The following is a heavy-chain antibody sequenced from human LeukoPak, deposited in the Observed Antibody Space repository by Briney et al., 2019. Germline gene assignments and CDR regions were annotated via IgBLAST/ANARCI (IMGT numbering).Heavy chain of an antibody. D-gene: IGHD5-24*01. CDR2: INPSGTT. Sequence: ASVKVSCKASGYTFNSYYMYWVRQAPGQGLEYMGIINPSGTTGYAQKFQGRVSMTGDTSTSTVYMELSSLRSEDTAVYYCARGGYNPYFDYWGQGTLVTVSS. J-gene: IGHJ4*02. CDR1: GYTFNSYY. CDR3: ARGGYNPYFDY. V-gene: IGHV1-46*02.